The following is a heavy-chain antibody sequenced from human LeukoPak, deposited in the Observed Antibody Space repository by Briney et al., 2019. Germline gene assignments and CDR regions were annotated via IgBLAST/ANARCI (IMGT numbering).Heavy chain of an antibody. Sequence: KASETLSLTCTVSGGSISSSSYYWGWIRQPPGKGLEWIGSIYYSGSTYYNPSLKSRVTISVDTSKNQFSLKLSSVTASDTAVYYCARVTYDYIWGSYRLGGEYYFDYWGQGTLVTVSS. CDR2: IYYSGST. V-gene: IGHV4-39*01. CDR3: ARVTYDYIWGSYRLGGEYYFDY. CDR1: GGSISSSSYY. J-gene: IGHJ4*02. D-gene: IGHD3-16*02.